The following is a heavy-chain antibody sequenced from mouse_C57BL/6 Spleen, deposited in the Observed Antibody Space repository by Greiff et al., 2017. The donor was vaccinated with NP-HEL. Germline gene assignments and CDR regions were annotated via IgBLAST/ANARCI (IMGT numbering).Heavy chain of an antibody. J-gene: IGHJ2*01. Sequence: EVKLMESGGGLVKPGGSLKLSCAASGFTFSSYAMSWVRQTPEKRLEWVATISDGGSYTYYPDNVKGRFTISRDNAKNNLYLQMSHLKSEDTAMYYCARGRQLRDYFDYWGQGTTLTVSS. CDR3: ARGRQLRDYFDY. CDR2: ISDGGSYT. CDR1: GFTFSSYA. D-gene: IGHD3-2*02. V-gene: IGHV5-4*03.